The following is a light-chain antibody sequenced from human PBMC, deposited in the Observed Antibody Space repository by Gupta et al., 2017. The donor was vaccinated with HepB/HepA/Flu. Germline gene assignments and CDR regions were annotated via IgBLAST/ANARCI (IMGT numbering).Light chain of an antibody. V-gene: IGLV2-14*03. Sequence: QSALTQPASVSGSPGQSITISCAGTSSDVGAYNYVSWYQQHPGKAPKLMIYDVSHRPSGISHRFSGSKSGNTASLTISGLQAEDEAHYFCSSWTSSSTFVFGGGTKLTVL. CDR3: SSWTSSSTFV. CDR1: SSDVGAYNY. CDR2: DVS. J-gene: IGLJ2*01.